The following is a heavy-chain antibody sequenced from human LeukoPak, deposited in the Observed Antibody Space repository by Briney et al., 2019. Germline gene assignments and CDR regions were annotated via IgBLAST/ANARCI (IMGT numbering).Heavy chain of an antibody. CDR2: ISYDGSNK. J-gene: IGHJ1*01. CDR3: ARDQVAAAGSYFQH. Sequence: PGGSLRLSCAASGFTFSSYAMHWVRQAPGKGLEWVAVISYDGSNKYYADSVKGRFTISGDNSKNTLYLQMNSLRPEDTAVYYCARDQVAAAGSYFQHWGQGTLVTVSS. D-gene: IGHD6-13*01. V-gene: IGHV3-30*04. CDR1: GFTFSSYA.